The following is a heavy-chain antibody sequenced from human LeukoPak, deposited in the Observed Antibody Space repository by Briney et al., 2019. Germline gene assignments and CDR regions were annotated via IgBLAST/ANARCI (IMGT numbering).Heavy chain of an antibody. CDR2: FFYTGST. J-gene: IGHJ5*01. CDR3: ARLRIPYGRGFDS. D-gene: IGHD1-26*01. V-gene: IGHV4-59*01. Sequence: PSETLSLTCCVSHGPMRNYYWRWLRQPPGKGLEWIGHFFYTGSTNYNPSLKSRVTMSVDTSTNQFSLKLTSVIAADTAVYYCARLRIPYGRGFDSWGQGNLVTVSS. CDR1: HGPMRNYY.